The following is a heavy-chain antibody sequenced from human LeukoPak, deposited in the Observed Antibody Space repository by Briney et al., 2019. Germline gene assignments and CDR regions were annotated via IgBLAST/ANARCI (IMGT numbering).Heavy chain of an antibody. CDR2: ISGSGGST. Sequence: GSLRLSCAASGFTFSSYAMSWVRQAPGKGLEWVSAISGSGGSTYYADSVKGRFTISRDNSKNTLYLQMNSLRAEDTAVYYCAKNSDCSSTSCYSYYYGMDVWGQGTTVTVSS. J-gene: IGHJ6*02. CDR1: GFTFSSYA. V-gene: IGHV3-23*01. D-gene: IGHD2-2*01. CDR3: AKNSDCSSTSCYSYYYGMDV.